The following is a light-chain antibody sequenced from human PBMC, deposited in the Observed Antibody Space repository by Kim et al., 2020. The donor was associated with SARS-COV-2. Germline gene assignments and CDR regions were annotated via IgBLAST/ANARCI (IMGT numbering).Light chain of an antibody. Sequence: DIQMTQSPSSLSASVGDRVTITCRTSQTISNYLNWYQQKPGKAPKLLIYAASNLQSGVPSRFSGSGSGTHFTLTISSLQSEDFATYYCQQSYSTPRTFGQGTKLEI. V-gene: IGKV1-39*01. CDR2: AAS. J-gene: IGKJ2*02. CDR3: QQSYSTPRT. CDR1: QTISNY.